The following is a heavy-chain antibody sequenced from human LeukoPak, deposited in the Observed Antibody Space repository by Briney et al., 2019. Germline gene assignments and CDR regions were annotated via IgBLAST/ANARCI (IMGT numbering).Heavy chain of an antibody. CDR1: GGTFSSYA. CDR2: IIPIIGTA. D-gene: IGHD6-13*01. V-gene: IGHV1-69*05. J-gene: IGHJ6*03. Sequence: SVKVSCKASGGTFSSYAISWVRQAPGQWLEWMGGIIPIIGTANYAQKFQGRVTITTDESTSTAYMELSSLRSEDTAVYYCARDAPIAAADYYYYYMDVWGKGTTVTVSS. CDR3: ARDAPIAAADYYYYYMDV.